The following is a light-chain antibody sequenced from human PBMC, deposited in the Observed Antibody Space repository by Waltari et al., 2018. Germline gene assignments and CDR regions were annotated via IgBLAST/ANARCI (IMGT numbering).Light chain of an antibody. CDR3: QQRSNWLLT. V-gene: IGKV3-11*01. J-gene: IGKJ4*01. CDR2: DAS. Sequence: EIVLTQSPATLSLSTGKRDNLPCRASQSVHSYLACYQQKHGQDPRLLIYDASNRATGIPGRFSGSGSGTDFTLTISSLEAEDFAVYYCQQRSNWLLTFGGGTKVEIK. CDR1: QSVHSY.